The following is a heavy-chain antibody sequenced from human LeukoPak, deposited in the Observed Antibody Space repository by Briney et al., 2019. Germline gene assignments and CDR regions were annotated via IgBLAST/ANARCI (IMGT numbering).Heavy chain of an antibody. Sequence: PGRSLRLSCAASGLTFSSYGLHWVRQAPGKGLEWGAVIGSDGISENYADSVKGRFTISRDNSKNTVDLQMNSLRVEDTAVYYCAKDYPPEGPNIVVVPGAVYYYMDVWGKGTTVTVSS. V-gene: IGHV3-33*06. D-gene: IGHD2-2*01. J-gene: IGHJ6*03. CDR2: IGSDGISE. CDR3: AKDYPPEGPNIVVVPGAVYYYMDV. CDR1: GLTFSSYG.